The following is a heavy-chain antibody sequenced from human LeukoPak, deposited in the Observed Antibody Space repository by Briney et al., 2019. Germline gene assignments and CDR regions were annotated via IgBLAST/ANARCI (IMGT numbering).Heavy chain of an antibody. D-gene: IGHD6-6*01. CDR2: INHSGST. J-gene: IGHJ6*03. V-gene: IGHV4-34*01. CDR3: ARGSKGSSARGYYYYMDV. Sequence: SETLSLTCAVYGGSFSGYYWSWIRQPPGKGLEWIGEINHSGSTNYNPSLKSRVTISVDTSKNQFSLKLSSVTVADTAVYYCARGSKGSSARGYYYYMDVWGKGTTVTVSS. CDR1: GGSFSGYY.